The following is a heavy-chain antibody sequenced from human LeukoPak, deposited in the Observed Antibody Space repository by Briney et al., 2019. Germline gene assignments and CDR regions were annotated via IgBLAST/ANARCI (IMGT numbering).Heavy chain of an antibody. CDR2: IYYSGNT. Sequence: SQTLSLTCTVSGGSISSYYWSWIRQPPGKGLEWIGYIYYSGNTNYNPSLKSRVTISVDTSKNQFSLKLSSVTAADTAVYYCASETSYYDILTGYYPHYYGMDVWGQGTTVTVSS. CDR1: GGSISSYY. V-gene: IGHV4-59*01. CDR3: ASETSYYDILTGYYPHYYGMDV. D-gene: IGHD3-9*01. J-gene: IGHJ6*02.